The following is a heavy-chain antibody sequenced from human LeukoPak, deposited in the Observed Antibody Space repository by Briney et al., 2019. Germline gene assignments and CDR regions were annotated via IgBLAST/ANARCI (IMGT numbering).Heavy chain of an antibody. V-gene: IGHV3-48*02. CDR1: GFTFSSYW. CDR2: ITASGTAM. Sequence: GGSLRLSCAASGFTFSSYWMHWVRQAPGKGLEWVSHITASGTAMFYADSVKGRFTISRDNAKNSLYLQMNSLRDEDTAVYYCASSGSYRFDYWGQGTLVTVSS. CDR3: ASSGSYRFDY. D-gene: IGHD1-26*01. J-gene: IGHJ4*02.